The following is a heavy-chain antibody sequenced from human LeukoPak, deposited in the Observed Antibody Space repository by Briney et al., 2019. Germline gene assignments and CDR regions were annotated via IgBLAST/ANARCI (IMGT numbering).Heavy chain of an antibody. CDR1: GGSISSSGYS. D-gene: IGHD1-26*01. J-gene: IGHJ6*02. V-gene: IGHV4-30-2*01. Sequence: SETLSLTCAVSGGSISSSGYSWNWIRQPPGKGLEWIGYIYHSGSTYYNPSLKNRVTISVDRSKNQFSLKLSSVTAADTAVYYCARDRSGSSPDVWGQGTTVTVSS. CDR3: ARDRSGSSPDV. CDR2: IYHSGST.